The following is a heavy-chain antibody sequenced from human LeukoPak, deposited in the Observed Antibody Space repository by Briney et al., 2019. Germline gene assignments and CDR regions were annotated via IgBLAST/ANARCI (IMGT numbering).Heavy chain of an antibody. Sequence: NPGGSLRLSCAASGFTFSSYSMNWVRQAPGKGLEWVASISSSSSYIYYAASVKGRFTISRDNAKHSLSLQMNSLRAEDTAVYYCARLGVYFAFWFAPWGKGPLVTVP. CDR1: GFTFSSYS. J-gene: IGHJ5*02. CDR2: ISSSSSYI. D-gene: IGHD3-9*01. V-gene: IGHV3-21*01. CDR3: ARLGVYFAFWFAP.